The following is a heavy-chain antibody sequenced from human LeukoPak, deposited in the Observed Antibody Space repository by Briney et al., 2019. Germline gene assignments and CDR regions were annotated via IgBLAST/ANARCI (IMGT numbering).Heavy chain of an antibody. CDR2: VYYTGST. CDR3: ARHYYDSSGYFFFDY. CDR1: GGSMSGFY. J-gene: IGHJ4*02. V-gene: IGHV4-59*08. D-gene: IGHD3-22*01. Sequence: SETLSLTCNVSGGSMSGFYWNVIRQPPGKELEWIGYVYYTGSTNYAPSLNSRVTISVDTSKNQFSLKLSSVTAADTAVYYCARHYYDSSGYFFFDYWGQGTLVTVSS.